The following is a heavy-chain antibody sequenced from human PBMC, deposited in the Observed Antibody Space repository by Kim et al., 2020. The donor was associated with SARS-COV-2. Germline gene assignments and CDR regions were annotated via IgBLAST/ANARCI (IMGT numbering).Heavy chain of an antibody. V-gene: IGHV6-1*01. CDR3: TRDTPGQKAFDI. Sequence: DYAGSVKSRVPIHPDTSKNRFSLQLNSVTPEDTAVYYCTRDTPGQKAFDIWGQGTMVAVSS. J-gene: IGHJ3*02.